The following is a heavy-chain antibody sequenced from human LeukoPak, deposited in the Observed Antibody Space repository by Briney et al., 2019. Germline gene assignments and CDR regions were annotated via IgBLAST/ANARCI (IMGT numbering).Heavy chain of an antibody. CDR3: AKGKNTGSYLSHVDY. CDR2: ITWDGGST. Sequence: GGSLRLSCAASGFTFSSYSMSWVRQAPGKGLEWVSLITWDGGSTYYADSVKGRFTISRDNSKNSLYLQMNSLRTEDTALYYCAKGKNTGSYLSHVDYWGQGTLVTVSS. D-gene: IGHD3-10*01. CDR1: GFTFSSYS. V-gene: IGHV3-43*01. J-gene: IGHJ4*02.